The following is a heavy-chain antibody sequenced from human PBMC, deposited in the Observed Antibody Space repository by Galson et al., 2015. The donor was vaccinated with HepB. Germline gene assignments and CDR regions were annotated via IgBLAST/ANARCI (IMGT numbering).Heavy chain of an antibody. V-gene: IGHV3-69-1*01. CDR3: ARVGNGYNGFGY. J-gene: IGHJ4*02. CDR2: IEKDSTL. CDR1: GFTLSDFA. D-gene: IGHD5-24*01. Sequence: CAASGFTLSDFAMSWVRQAPGQGLEWVSGIEKDSTLYYADSVKGRFTVSRDSGNNLLHLQMNSLRDEDTAVYYCARVGNGYNGFGYWGQGTLVTVSS.